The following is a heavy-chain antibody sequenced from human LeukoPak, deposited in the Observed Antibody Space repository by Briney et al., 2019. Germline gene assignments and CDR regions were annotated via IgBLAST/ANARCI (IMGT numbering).Heavy chain of an antibody. Sequence: SETLSLTCAVYGGSFSGYYWSWIRQPPGKGLEWIGYIYYSGSTNYNPSLKSRVTISVDTSKNQFSLKLSSVTAADTAVYYCARGGSSWLGDFDYWGQGTLVTVSS. J-gene: IGHJ4*02. CDR3: ARGGSSWLGDFDY. CDR2: IYYSGST. D-gene: IGHD6-13*01. CDR1: GGSFSGYY. V-gene: IGHV4-59*01.